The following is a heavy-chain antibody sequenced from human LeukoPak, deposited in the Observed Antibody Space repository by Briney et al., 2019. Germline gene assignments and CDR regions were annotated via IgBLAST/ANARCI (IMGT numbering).Heavy chain of an antibody. Sequence: GGSLRLSCATSGFSFSTYNMNWVRQAPGKGLEWVSVISGSGGHTYYADSVKGRFTISRDNSKNTLYLQMNSLRAEDTAVYYCAKVVDYYDSLDYFDYWGQGTLVTVSS. J-gene: IGHJ4*02. V-gene: IGHV3-23*01. CDR2: ISGSGGHT. D-gene: IGHD3-22*01. CDR1: GFSFSTYN. CDR3: AKVVDYYDSLDYFDY.